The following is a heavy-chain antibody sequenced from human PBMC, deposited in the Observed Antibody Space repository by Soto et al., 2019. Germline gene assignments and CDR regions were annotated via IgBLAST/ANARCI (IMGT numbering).Heavy chain of an antibody. J-gene: IGHJ6*02. CDR2: INQDGTER. CDR3: AAPRDDYFSVSSWFTCGMDV. CDR1: GLSFSTYW. D-gene: IGHD6-13*01. V-gene: IGHV3-7*03. Sequence: GGYLRLSCAASGLSFSTYWMSWVRQAPGKGLEWVANINQDGTERFYVDSVKGRFTISRDNSQNTLFLQMNRLTVDDTAIYYCAAPRDDYFSVSSWFTCGMDVWGQGPTVT.